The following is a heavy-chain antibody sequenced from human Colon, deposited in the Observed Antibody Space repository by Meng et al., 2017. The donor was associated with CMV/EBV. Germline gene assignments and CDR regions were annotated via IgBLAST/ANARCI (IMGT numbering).Heavy chain of an antibody. CDR1: TFTFSNYA. J-gene: IGHJ4*02. D-gene: IGHD3-3*01. Sequence: GGSLRLSCAASTFTFSNYAINWVRQAPGKGLEWLSSVDTSSGFIYYADSLKGRFTISRDNAKNSVYLQMDSLRAEDTAVYYCARDLGDFWSGYQLDYWGQGTQVTVSS. CDR3: ARDLGDFWSGYQLDY. CDR2: VDTSSGFI. V-gene: IGHV3-21*01.